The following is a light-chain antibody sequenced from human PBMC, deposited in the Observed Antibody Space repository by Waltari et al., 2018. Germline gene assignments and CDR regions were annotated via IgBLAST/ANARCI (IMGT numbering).Light chain of an antibody. J-gene: IGLJ2*01. CDR3: SSYTDSTTVV. CDR1: TTDIGTYDY. Sequence: QSALTQPASVSGSPGQSIPISCSGSTTDIGTYDYPSWYQQYPGKAPKLILYQVTIRPSGVSNRFSGSKSGNTASLTISGLQTDDEAIYYCSSYTDSTTVVFGGGTVVTVL. V-gene: IGLV2-14*01. CDR2: QVT.